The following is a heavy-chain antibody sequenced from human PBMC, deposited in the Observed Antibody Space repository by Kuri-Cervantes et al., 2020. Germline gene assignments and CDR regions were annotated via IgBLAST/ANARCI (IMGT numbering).Heavy chain of an antibody. CDR3: AREVRGVISQIDY. J-gene: IGHJ4*02. D-gene: IGHD3-10*01. CDR1: GGSISSYY. Sequence: SETLSLTCTVSGGSISSYYRSWIRQPPGKGLEWIGYIYYSGSTNYNPSLKSRVTISVDTSKNQFSLKLSSVTAADTAVYYCAREVRGVISQIDYWGQGTLVTDSS. CDR2: IYYSGST. V-gene: IGHV4-59*12.